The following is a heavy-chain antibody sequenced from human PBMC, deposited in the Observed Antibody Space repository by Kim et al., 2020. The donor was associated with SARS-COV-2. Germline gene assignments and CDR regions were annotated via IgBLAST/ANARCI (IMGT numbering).Heavy chain of an antibody. V-gene: IGHV3-7*01. CDR2: IKQDGSEK. CDR3: ARARSGSYRKVLNEPVWFDY. D-gene: IGHD1-26*01. J-gene: IGHJ4*02. Sequence: GVSLRLSCAASGFTFSSYWMSWVRQAPGKGLEWVANIKQDGSEKYYVDSVKGRFTISRDNAKNSLYLQMNSLRAEDTAVYYCARARSGSYRKVLNEPVWFDYWGQGTLVTVSS. CDR1: GFTFSSYW.